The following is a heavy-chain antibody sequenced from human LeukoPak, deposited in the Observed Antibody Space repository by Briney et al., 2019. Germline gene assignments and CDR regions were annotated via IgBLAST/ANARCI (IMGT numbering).Heavy chain of an antibody. J-gene: IGHJ4*02. CDR2: ISYDGSNK. D-gene: IGHD1-1*01. V-gene: IGHV3-30*03. CDR1: GFTFSSYG. CDR3: AGNWNDVKVDY. Sequence: PGGSLRLSCAASGFTFSSYGMHWVRQAPGKGLEWVAVISYDGSNKYYADSVKGRFTISRDNAKNSLYLQMNSLRAEDTAVYYCAGNWNDVKVDYWGQGTLVTVSS.